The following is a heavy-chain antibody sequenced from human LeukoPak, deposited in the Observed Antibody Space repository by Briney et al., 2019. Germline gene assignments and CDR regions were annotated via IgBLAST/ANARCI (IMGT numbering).Heavy chain of an antibody. D-gene: IGHD6-13*01. CDR1: GFTFSSYW. CDR2: IKQDGSEK. V-gene: IGHV3-7*03. J-gene: IGHJ6*02. CDR3: ARDIPPWSSSWYYYYYYGMDV. Sequence: GGSLRLSCAASGFTFSSYWMSWVRQAPGKGLEWVANIKQDGSEKYYVDSVKGRFTISRDNAKNSLYLQMNSLRAEDTAVYYCARDIPPWSSSWYYYYYYGMDVWGQGTTVTVSS.